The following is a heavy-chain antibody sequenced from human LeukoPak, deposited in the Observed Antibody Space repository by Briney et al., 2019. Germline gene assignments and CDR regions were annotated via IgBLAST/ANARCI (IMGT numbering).Heavy chain of an antibody. V-gene: IGHV3-53*01. J-gene: IGHJ4*02. D-gene: IGHD6-13*01. CDR2: IYSGGST. Sequence: GGSLRLSCAASGFTVSSNYMSWVRQAPGKGLEWVSVIYSGGSTYYADSVKGRFTISRGNSKNTLYLQMNSLRAEDTAVYYCARESSWNNFDYWGQGTLVTVSS. CDR3: ARESSWNNFDY. CDR1: GFTVSSNY.